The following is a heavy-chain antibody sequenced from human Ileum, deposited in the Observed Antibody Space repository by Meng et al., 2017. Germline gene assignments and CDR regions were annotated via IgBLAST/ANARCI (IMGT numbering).Heavy chain of an antibody. CDR2: IYESGST. CDR1: GGSIGSSNW. Sequence: QVQLQESGPGLVKPSGTLSLTCAVSGGSIGSSNWWSWVRQPPGKGLEWIGEIYESGSTNYNPSLKSRVTISLDRSKNHFSLKLNSVTAADTAVYYCATRYHDSSPFDPWGQGTLVTVSS. CDR3: ATRYHDSSPFDP. J-gene: IGHJ5*02. D-gene: IGHD3-22*01. V-gene: IGHV4-4*02.